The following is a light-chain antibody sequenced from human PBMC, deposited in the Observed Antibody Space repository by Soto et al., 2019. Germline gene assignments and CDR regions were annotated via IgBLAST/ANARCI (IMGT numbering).Light chain of an antibody. CDR1: SGDIGGYKY. V-gene: IGLV2-14*01. CDR2: DVN. J-gene: IGLJ1*01. CDR3: SSYTSTWV. Sequence: QSALTQPASVSGSPGQSITISCTGASGDIGGYKYVSWYQQYPGEAPKLILYDVNSRPSGVSNRFSGSKSGNTASLTISGLQAVDEADYYCSSYTSTWVFGTGTKVTVL.